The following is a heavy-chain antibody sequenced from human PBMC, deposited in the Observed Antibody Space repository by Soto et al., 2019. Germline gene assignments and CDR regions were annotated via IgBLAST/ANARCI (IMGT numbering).Heavy chain of an antibody. V-gene: IGHV3-23*01. Sequence: PAGSLRLSCAASGFTFSSFAMSWVRQAPGKGLEWVSSISGSGESTYYADSVKGRLSISRDNSKNALYLQMNSLRAEDTAVYYCAKRREGGYYIFDYWGQGTPVTVSS. CDR2: ISGSGEST. J-gene: IGHJ4*02. CDR3: AKRREGGYYIFDY. D-gene: IGHD3-10*01. CDR1: GFTFSSFA.